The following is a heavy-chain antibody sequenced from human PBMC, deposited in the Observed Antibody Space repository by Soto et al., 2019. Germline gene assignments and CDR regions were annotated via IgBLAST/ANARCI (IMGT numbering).Heavy chain of an antibody. CDR1: GGTFSSYA. CDR3: ARRTVTPRPLKAGRYNWFDP. V-gene: IGHV1-69*13. D-gene: IGHD4-17*01. Sequence: SVKVSCKASGGTFSSYAISWVRQAPGQGLEWMGGIIPIFGTANYAQKFQGRVTITADESTSTAYMELSSLRSEDTAVYYCARRTVTPRPLKAGRYNWFDPWGQGTLVTVSS. J-gene: IGHJ5*02. CDR2: IIPIFGTA.